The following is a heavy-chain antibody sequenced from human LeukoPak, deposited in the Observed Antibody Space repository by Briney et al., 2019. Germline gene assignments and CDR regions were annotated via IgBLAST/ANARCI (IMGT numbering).Heavy chain of an antibody. J-gene: IGHJ4*02. CDR2: IWYDGSNK. Sequence: GGSLRLSCAASGFTFSSYGMHWVRQAPGKGLEWVAVIWYDGSNKYYADSVKGRFTISRDNSKNTLYLQMNSLRAEDTAVYYCAKDTGKGYGDYFDYWGQGTLVTVSS. V-gene: IGHV3-30*02. CDR3: AKDTGKGYGDYFDY. D-gene: IGHD4-17*01. CDR1: GFTFSSYG.